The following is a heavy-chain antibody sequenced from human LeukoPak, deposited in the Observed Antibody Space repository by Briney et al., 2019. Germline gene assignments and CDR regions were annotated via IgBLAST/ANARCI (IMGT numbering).Heavy chain of an antibody. Sequence: GGSLRLSCAASGFSISSYEMNWVRQAPGKGLEWVSHISSSGSTIWYADSVKGRFTISRDNAKNSLYLQMNSLRAEDTAVYYCARVVSWGKGTTVTVSS. CDR3: ARVVS. V-gene: IGHV3-48*03. J-gene: IGHJ6*04. CDR1: GFSISSYE. CDR2: ISSSGSTI.